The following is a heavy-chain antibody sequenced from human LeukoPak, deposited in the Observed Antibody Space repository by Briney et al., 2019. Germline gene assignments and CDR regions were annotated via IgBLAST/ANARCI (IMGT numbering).Heavy chain of an antibody. V-gene: IGHV4-34*01. D-gene: IGHD2-2*01. CDR3: ARAASLGYCSSTSCYAPPGYFQH. CDR2: ISHSGST. Sequence: SETLSLTCAVYGGSFSGYYWSWIRQPPGKGLEWIGEISHSGSTNYNPALKSRVTISVETSKNQFSLKLSSVTAADTAVYYCARAASLGYCSSTSCYAPPGYFQHWGQGTLVTVSS. J-gene: IGHJ1*01. CDR1: GGSFSGYY.